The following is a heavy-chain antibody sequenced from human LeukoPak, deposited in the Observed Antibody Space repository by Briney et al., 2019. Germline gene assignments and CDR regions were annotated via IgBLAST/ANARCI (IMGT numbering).Heavy chain of an antibody. J-gene: IGHJ4*02. CDR1: GFTFSSHW. D-gene: IGHD5-12*01. CDR3: ASRQPYYGYDY. CDR2: INSDGSYT. Sequence: PGGSLRLSCAASGFTFSSHWMHWVRHGPGKGLVWVSRINSDGSYTNYADSVKGRFTFSRDNAKRSVYLQMNGLRAEDTAVYYCASRQPYYGYDYWGRGTQVTVSS. V-gene: IGHV3-74*01.